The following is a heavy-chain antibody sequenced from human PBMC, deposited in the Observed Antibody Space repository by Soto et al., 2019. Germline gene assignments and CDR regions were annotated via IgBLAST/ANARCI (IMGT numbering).Heavy chain of an antibody. CDR2: IKQDGSEK. D-gene: IGHD2-8*01. Sequence: EVQLVESGGGLVQPGGSLRLSCAASGFTFSSYWMSWVRQAPGKGLEWVANIKQDGSEKYYVDSVKGRFTISRDNAKNSLYLQMNSLRAEDTAVYYCAKGGILYFVVSFDYWGQGTLVTVSS. CDR3: AKGGILYFVVSFDY. J-gene: IGHJ4*02. V-gene: IGHV3-7*01. CDR1: GFTFSSYW.